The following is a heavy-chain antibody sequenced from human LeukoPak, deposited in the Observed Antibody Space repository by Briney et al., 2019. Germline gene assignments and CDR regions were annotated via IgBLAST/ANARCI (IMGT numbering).Heavy chain of an antibody. CDR3: ARGGIAAAGTWVNY. CDR1: AFTFSSYW. Sequence: GGYLRLSCAASAFTFSSYWMSWDRQAPGKGLKWVANIKQDGSEKYYVDSVKGRFTISRDNAKNSLYLQMNSLRAEDTAVYYCARGGIAAAGTWVNYWGQGTLVTVSS. V-gene: IGHV3-7*03. J-gene: IGHJ4*02. CDR2: IKQDGSEK. D-gene: IGHD6-13*01.